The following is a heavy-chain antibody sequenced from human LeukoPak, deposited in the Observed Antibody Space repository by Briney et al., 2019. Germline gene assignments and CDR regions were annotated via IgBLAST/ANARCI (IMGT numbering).Heavy chain of an antibody. CDR1: GGSISSSSYY. CDR2: IYYSGST. Sequence: PSETLSLTCTVSGGSISSSSYYWGWIRQPPGKGLEWIGSIYYSGSTYYNPSLKSRVTISVDTSKNQFSLKLSSVTAADTAVYYCARAFPLYYYDSSGYYYDYWGQGTLVTVSS. J-gene: IGHJ4*02. V-gene: IGHV4-39*07. CDR3: ARAFPLYYYDSSGYYYDY. D-gene: IGHD3-22*01.